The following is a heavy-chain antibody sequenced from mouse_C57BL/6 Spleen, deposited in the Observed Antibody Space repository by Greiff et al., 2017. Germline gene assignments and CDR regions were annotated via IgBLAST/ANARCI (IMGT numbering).Heavy chain of an antibody. CDR1: GYTFTSYW. Sequence: QVQLQQPGAELVMPGASVKLSCKASGYTFTSYWMHWVKQRPGQGLEWIGEIDPSDSYTNYNQKFKGKSTLTVDKSSSTAYMQLSSLTSEDSAVYYCARGDAMDDWGQGTSVTVSS. V-gene: IGHV1-69*01. CDR2: IDPSDSYT. J-gene: IGHJ4*01. CDR3: ARGDAMDD.